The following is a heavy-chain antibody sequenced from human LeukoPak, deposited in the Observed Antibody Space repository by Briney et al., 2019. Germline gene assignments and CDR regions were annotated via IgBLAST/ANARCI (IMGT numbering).Heavy chain of an antibody. CDR1: GFTFSGYN. Sequence: KPGGSLRLSCAASGFTFSGYNMNWVRQAPGKGLEWVSSISGSSIYKYYADSLKGRFTISRDNAKDSLYLQMNSVRVEDTAVYYCASGGRPFYWGQGTLVTVSS. V-gene: IGHV3-21*01. CDR3: ASGGRPFY. D-gene: IGHD6-6*01. J-gene: IGHJ4*02. CDR2: ISGSSIYK.